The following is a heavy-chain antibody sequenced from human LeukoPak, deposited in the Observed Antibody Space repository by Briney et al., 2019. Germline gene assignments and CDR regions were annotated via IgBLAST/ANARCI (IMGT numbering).Heavy chain of an antibody. J-gene: IGHJ3*02. D-gene: IGHD7-27*01. V-gene: IGHV1-8*01. Sequence: ASVKVSCKASGYIFNGHDINWVRQATGQGLEWMGWMNPNSGNTGYAQKFQGRVTMTRDTSISTAYMELSSLISEDTAVYYCAREPMRGRAGDNAFDIWGQGTMVTVSS. CDR3: AREPMRGRAGDNAFDI. CDR2: MNPNSGNT. CDR1: GYIFNGHD.